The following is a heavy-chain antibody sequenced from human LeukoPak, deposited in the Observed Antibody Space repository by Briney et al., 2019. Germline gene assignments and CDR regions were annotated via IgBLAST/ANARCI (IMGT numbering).Heavy chain of an antibody. J-gene: IGHJ6*02. CDR3: VREQRSYDFSSSFYVAHGMDV. V-gene: IGHV4-59*01. CDR1: GVSISSYY. D-gene: IGHD3-3*01. Sequence: SETLSLTCTVSGVSISSYYWSWIRRPPGKGLEWIGYVFYTGSTNYNPSLKSRVTISVDTSKNQVSLKLTSVTAADTAVYYCVREQRSYDFSSSFYVAHGMDVWGQGTTVIVSS. CDR2: VFYTGST.